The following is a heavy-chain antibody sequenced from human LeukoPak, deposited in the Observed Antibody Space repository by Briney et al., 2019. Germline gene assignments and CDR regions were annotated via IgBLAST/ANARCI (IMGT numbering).Heavy chain of an antibody. Sequence: GGSLRLSCVASGFTFSNYWMLWVRQAPGKGLMWVSLISTDGKSTRYAESVKGRFTISRDNAKNALYLQMNSLRAEDTAVYYCARDHRDGYEVYSYFDYWGQGTLVTVSS. CDR1: GFTFSNYW. CDR2: ISTDGKST. J-gene: IGHJ4*02. V-gene: IGHV3-74*01. D-gene: IGHD5-24*01. CDR3: ARDHRDGYEVYSYFDY.